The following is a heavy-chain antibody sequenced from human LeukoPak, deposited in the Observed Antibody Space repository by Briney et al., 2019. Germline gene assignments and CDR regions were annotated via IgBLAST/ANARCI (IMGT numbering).Heavy chain of an antibody. CDR3: ARGSRYYDFWSGFKNAFDI. V-gene: IGHV4-59*08. D-gene: IGHD3-3*01. Sequence: SETLSLTCTVSGGSISSYYWSWIRQPPGKGLEWIGYIYYSGSTNYNPSLKSRVTISVDTSKNQFSLKLSSVTAADTAMYYCARGSRYYDFWSGFKNAFDIWGKGTMVPVSS. CDR1: GGSISSYY. CDR2: IYYSGST. J-gene: IGHJ3*02.